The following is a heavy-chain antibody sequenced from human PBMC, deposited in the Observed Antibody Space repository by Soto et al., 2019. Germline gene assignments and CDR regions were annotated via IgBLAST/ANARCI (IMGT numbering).Heavy chain of an antibody. CDR3: ASGHFYVSIGYNPWLDN. V-gene: IGHV4-39*01. CDR1: GGSISSSTYY. J-gene: IGHJ4*02. D-gene: IGHD3-22*01. Sequence: QLQLQESGPGLVKPSETLSLTCTVSGGSISSSTYYWGWIRQPPGKGLEWIGSIYYSGSTYYNPSLKSRGTISVDTSKNQFSLKLSSVTAADTAVYYCASGHFYVSIGYNPWLDNWGQGTLVTVFS. CDR2: IYYSGST.